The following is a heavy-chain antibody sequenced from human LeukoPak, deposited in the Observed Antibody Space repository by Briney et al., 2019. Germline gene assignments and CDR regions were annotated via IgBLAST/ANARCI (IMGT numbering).Heavy chain of an antibody. Sequence: VASVKVSCKASGYAFTNYGVGWLRLALGQGLQWLGWISTFNGNTNYTQIVQDRVTLTTDTSTNTAYLELRSLRSDDTAVYYCARRHLIGNGYFDHWGQGTLVTVSS. CDR2: ISTFNGNT. V-gene: IGHV1-18*01. D-gene: IGHD1-1*01. CDR3: ARRHLIGNGYFDH. J-gene: IGHJ4*02. CDR1: GYAFTNYG.